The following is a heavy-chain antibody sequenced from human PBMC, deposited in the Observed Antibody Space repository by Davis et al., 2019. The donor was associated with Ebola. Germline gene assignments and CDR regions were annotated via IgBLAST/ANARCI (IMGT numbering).Heavy chain of an antibody. J-gene: IGHJ4*02. V-gene: IGHV1-8*01. D-gene: IGHD3-16*01. CDR1: GYTFTSYD. CDR2: MNPNSGNT. Sequence: ASVTVSCKASGYTFTSYDINWVRQATGQGLEWMGWMNPNSGNTGYAQKFQGRVTMTRDTSKSTVYMEVNTLRSDDTAVYYCARGAVWGDYWGQGTLVTVSS. CDR3: ARGAVWGDY.